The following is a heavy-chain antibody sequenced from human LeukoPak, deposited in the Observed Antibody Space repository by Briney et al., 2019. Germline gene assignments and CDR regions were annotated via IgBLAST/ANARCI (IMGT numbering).Heavy chain of an antibody. Sequence: GGSLRLSCAASGFTFSSYWMDWVRQVPGKGLEWVANIKQDGIEKYFVGSVKGRFAISRDNAKNSLYLQMNSLRAEDTAVYYCARDGSSGWYYKGYYFDYWGQGTLVTVSS. CDR2: IKQDGIEK. CDR1: GFTFSSYW. CDR3: ARDGSSGWYYKGYYFDY. D-gene: IGHD6-19*01. V-gene: IGHV3-7*01. J-gene: IGHJ4*02.